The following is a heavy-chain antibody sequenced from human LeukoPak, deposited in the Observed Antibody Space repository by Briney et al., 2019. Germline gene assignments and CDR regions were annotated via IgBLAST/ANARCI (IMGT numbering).Heavy chain of an antibody. CDR2: ITGSGATT. J-gene: IGHJ4*02. CDR3: AKMQGYFDY. V-gene: IGHV3-23*01. Sequence: GGSLRLSCAASQFTFSSSGMAWVRQPPAKGLEWVSAITGSGATTYYADSVKGRFTISRDNSKSTVSLQMNSLRAEDTGIYYCAKMQGYFDYWGQGALVTVSS. CDR1: QFTFSSSG.